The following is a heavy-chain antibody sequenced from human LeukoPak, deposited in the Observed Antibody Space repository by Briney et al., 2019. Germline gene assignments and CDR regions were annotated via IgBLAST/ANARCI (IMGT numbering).Heavy chain of an antibody. J-gene: IGHJ6*03. CDR3: ARWGSLDYYYMDV. V-gene: IGHV1-18*01. Sequence: ASVKSSCKASGSTFTSYGISGVRPAPGQGLGWMGWSSAYNGNTNDAQKFQGRVTMTRDTSISTAYMELSRLRSDDTAVYYCARWGSLDYYYMDVWGKGTTVTISS. D-gene: IGHD3-16*01. CDR1: GSTFTSYG. CDR2: SSAYNGNT.